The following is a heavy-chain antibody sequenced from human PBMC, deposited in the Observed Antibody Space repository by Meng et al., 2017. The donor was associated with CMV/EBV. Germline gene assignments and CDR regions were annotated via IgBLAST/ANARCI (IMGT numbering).Heavy chain of an antibody. CDR3: ARDSPGGCSSTSCYQRPHKGGYYYGMDV. D-gene: IGHD2-2*01. CDR1: GFTFSSYS. V-gene: IGHV3-7*01. J-gene: IGHJ6*02. Sequence: GGSLRLSCAASGFTFSSYSMNWVRQAPGKGLEWVANIKQDGSEKYYVDSVKGRFTISRDNAKNSLYLQMNSLRAEDTAVYYCARDSPGGCSSTSCYQRPHKGGYYYGMDVWGQGTTVTVSS. CDR2: IKQDGSEK.